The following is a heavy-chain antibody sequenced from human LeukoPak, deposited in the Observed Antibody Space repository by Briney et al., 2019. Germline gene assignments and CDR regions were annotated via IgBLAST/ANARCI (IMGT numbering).Heavy chain of an antibody. Sequence: GGSLRLSCAASGFTFDDYAMHWVRQAPGKGLEWVSGISWNSGSIGYADSVKGRFTISRDNAKNSVYLQMNSLRAEDTAFYYCARLGAGMHFFYLDLWGQGTLVTVSS. CDR3: ARLGAGMHFFYLDL. V-gene: IGHV3-9*01. J-gene: IGHJ4*02. D-gene: IGHD3-3*02. CDR1: GFTFDDYA. CDR2: ISWNSGSI.